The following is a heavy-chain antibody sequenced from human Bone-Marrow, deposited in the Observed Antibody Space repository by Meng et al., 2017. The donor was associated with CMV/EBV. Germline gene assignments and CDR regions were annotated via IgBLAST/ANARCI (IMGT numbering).Heavy chain of an antibody. D-gene: IGHD6-13*01. CDR1: GFTFSSYA. V-gene: IGHV3-30-3*01. J-gene: IGHJ6*02. Sequence: GESLKISCAASGFTFSSYAMSWVRQAPGKGLEWVAVISYDGSNKYYADSVKGRFTISRDNSKNTLYLQMNSLRAEDTAVYYCARDLGAAAGTGPPGGMDVWGQGTTVTVSS. CDR3: ARDLGAAAGTGPPGGMDV. CDR2: ISYDGSNK.